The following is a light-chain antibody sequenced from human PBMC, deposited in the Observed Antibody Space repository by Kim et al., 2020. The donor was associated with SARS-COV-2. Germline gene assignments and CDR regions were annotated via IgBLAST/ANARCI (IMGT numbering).Light chain of an antibody. V-gene: IGLV2-14*03. CDR2: DVT. J-gene: IGLJ3*02. Sequence: GQSITISCTGTSNDIGAYNYVSWYRQHPGKAPELMIYDVTKRPSWVSNRFSGSKSGYTASLTVSGLQAEDEADYYCSSYTNSNTWVFAGGTQLTVL. CDR1: SNDIGAYNY. CDR3: SSYTNSNTWV.